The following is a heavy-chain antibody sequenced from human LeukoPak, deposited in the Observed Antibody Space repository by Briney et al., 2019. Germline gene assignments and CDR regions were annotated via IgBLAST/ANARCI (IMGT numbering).Heavy chain of an antibody. V-gene: IGHV1-69*04. Sequence: ASVKVSCKASGGTFSSYAISWVRQAPGQGLEWMGRIIPILGIENYAQKFQGRVTITADKSTSTAYMELSSLRSEDTAVYYCASAQHYYYDSSGYIPYYFDYWGQGTLVTVSS. J-gene: IGHJ4*02. CDR3: ASAQHYYYDSSGYIPYYFDY. CDR1: GGTFSSYA. D-gene: IGHD3-22*01. CDR2: IIPILGIE.